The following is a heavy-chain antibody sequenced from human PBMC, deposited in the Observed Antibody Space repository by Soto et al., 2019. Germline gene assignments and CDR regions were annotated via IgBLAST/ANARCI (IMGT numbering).Heavy chain of an antibody. Sequence: PSQTLSLTCAISGDSVSSNSAAWNWIRQSPSRGLEWLGRTYYRSKWYNDYAVSVKSRITINPDTSKNQFSLQLNSVTPEDTAVFYCARTPGVITMVPGVIMSYCCGMDVWRQRTTVTVSS. D-gene: IGHD3-10*01. CDR2: TYYRSKWYN. CDR3: ARTPGVITMVPGVIMSYCCGMDV. CDR1: GDSVSSNSAA. V-gene: IGHV6-1*01. J-gene: IGHJ6*02.